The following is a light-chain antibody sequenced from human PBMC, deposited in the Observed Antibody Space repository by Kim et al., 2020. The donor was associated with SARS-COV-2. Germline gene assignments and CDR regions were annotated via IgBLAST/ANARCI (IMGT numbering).Light chain of an antibody. V-gene: IGKV1-16*01. J-gene: IGKJ5*01. CDR2: GAS. CDR3: CHDSGYPIT. Sequence: DIQMTQSPSSLSASVGDRVTITCRASQNIRNSLAWFQQKPGKAPKSLIHGASTLQSGVPSRFSGGGSGTDFTLTISSLQPEDFAIYFCCHDSGYPITFGQGTRLEIK. CDR1: QNIRNS.